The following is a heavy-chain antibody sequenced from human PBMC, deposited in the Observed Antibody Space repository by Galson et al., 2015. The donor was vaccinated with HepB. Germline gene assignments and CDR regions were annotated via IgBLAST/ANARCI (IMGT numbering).Heavy chain of an antibody. CDR2: ISAYNGNT. D-gene: IGHD3-10*01. J-gene: IGHJ4*02. CDR1: GYTFTSYG. V-gene: IGHV1-18*01. Sequence: SVKVSCKASGYTFTSYGISWVRQAPGQGLEWMGWISAYNGNTNYAQKLQGRVTMTTDTSTSTAYMELRSLRSDDTAVYYCARDPNYYGSGSYYPFDYWGQGTLVTVSS. CDR3: ARDPNYYGSGSYYPFDY.